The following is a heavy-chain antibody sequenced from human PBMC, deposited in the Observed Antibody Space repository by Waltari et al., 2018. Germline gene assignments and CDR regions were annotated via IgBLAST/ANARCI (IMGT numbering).Heavy chain of an antibody. CDR3: ATDVDLRDAFDI. V-gene: IGHV1-24*01. CDR2: FDPEDGET. Sequence: QVQLVQSGAEVKKPGASVKVSCKVSGYTLTELSMNWVRQAPGNGLEWLGGFDPEDGETIYAQKFQGRVTMTEDTSTDTAYMELSSLRSEDTAVYYCATDVDLRDAFDIWGQGTMVTVSS. CDR1: GYTLTELS. J-gene: IGHJ3*02. D-gene: IGHD4-17*01.